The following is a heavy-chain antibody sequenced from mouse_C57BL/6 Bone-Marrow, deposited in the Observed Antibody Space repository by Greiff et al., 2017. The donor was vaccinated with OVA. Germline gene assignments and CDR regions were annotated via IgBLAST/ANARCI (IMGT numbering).Heavy chain of an antibody. CDR3: AGYYGSSIWFAY. V-gene: IGHV1-81*01. D-gene: IGHD1-1*01. CDR2: IYPRSGNT. CDR1: GYTFTSYG. J-gene: IGHJ3*01. Sequence: VQLQESGAELARPGASVKLSCKASGYTFTSYGISWVKQRTGQGLEWIGEIYPRSGNTYYNEKFKGKATLTADISSSTAYMELRRLTSEDSAVYVCAGYYGSSIWFAYWGQGTLVTVSA.